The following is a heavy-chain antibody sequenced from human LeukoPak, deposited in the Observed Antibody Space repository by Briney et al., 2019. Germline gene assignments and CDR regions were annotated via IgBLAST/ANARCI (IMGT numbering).Heavy chain of an antibody. Sequence: PSETLSLTCTVYGGSFSGFYWSWIRQPPGKGLESIGEINHSGSTSYDPSVRSRVRISLDTSKNHVSLKLYAGTAVDTAVYYCARGPYRSAIRGAYEAWGQGTLVTVSS. D-gene: IGHD3-10*01. V-gene: IGHV4-34*01. CDR3: ARGPYRSAIRGAYEA. J-gene: IGHJ5*02. CDR2: INHSGST. CDR1: GGSFSGFY.